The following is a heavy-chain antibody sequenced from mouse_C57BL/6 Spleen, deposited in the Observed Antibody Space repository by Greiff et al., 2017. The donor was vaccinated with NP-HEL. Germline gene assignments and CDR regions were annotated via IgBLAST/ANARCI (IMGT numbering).Heavy chain of an antibody. CDR2: IRSKSSNYAT. CDR3: VRGGNYDYDEEAMDY. V-gene: IGHV10-3*01. J-gene: IGHJ4*01. D-gene: IGHD2-4*01. Sequence: EVQLQESGGGLVQPKGSLKLSCAASGFTFNTYAMHWVRQAPGKGLEWVARIRSKSSNYATYYADSVKDRFTISRDDSQSMLYLQMNNLKTEDTAMYDCVRGGNYDYDEEAMDYWGQGTSVTVSS. CDR1: GFTFNTYA.